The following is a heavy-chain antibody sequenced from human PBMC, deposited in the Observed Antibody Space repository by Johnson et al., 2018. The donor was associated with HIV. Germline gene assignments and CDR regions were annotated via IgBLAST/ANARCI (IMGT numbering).Heavy chain of an antibody. Sequence: VQLVESGGGLVQPGGSLRLSCAASGFTFSTYAMAWVRQAPGKGLEWVSLIYSDGSTYYADSVKGRFTISRDNSKNTLYLQMNGLRAEDTAVYYCARGGGTMDDAFDIWGQGTMVTVSS. V-gene: IGHV3-23*03. CDR3: ARGGGTMDDAFDI. CDR1: GFTFSTYA. J-gene: IGHJ3*02. D-gene: IGHD3-10*01. CDR2: IYSDGST.